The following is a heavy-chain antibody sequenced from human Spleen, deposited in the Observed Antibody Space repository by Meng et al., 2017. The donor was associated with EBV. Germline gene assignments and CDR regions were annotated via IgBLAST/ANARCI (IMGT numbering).Heavy chain of an antibody. V-gene: IGHV1-69*01. CDR1: GGPFRYYA. J-gene: IGHJ4*02. Sequence: QVELVQSGAEVKKPGSSVKVSCKTSGGPFRYYAISWVRQAPGQGLEWLGGFLPRLGAPNYAQKFHGRVKITADESTSTHYMDLSSLRSEDTAIYYCASESGRGYTPDYWGQGTLVTVSS. CDR2: FLPRLGAP. D-gene: IGHD3-10*01. CDR3: ASESGRGYTPDY.